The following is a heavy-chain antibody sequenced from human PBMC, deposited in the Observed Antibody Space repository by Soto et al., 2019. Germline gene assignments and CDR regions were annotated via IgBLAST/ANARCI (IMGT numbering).Heavy chain of an antibody. Sequence: ASVKVSCKASGYTFTSYGISWVRQAPGQGLEWMGWISAYNGNTNYAQKLQGRVTMTTDTSTSTAYMELRSLRSDDTAVYYCARLPGGSGYDICFLRYYYGMDVWGQGTTVTVSS. D-gene: IGHD5-12*01. CDR2: ISAYNGNT. V-gene: IGHV1-18*01. CDR3: ARLPGGSGYDICFLRYYYGMDV. CDR1: GYTFTSYG. J-gene: IGHJ6*02.